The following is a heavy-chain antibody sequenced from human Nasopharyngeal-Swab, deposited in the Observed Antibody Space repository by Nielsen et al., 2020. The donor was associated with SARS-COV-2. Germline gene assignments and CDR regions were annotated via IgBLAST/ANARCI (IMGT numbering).Heavy chain of an antibody. Sequence: RQAPGKGLEWIGDLYYSGITNYNPSLMSRVIISIDKSKNQFSLNLSSVNAADTAVYFCAREAYYYGSGTYDSWGQGTLVTVSS. D-gene: IGHD3-10*01. CDR2: LYYSGIT. V-gene: IGHV4-59*01. J-gene: IGHJ4*02. CDR3: AREAYYYGSGTYDS.